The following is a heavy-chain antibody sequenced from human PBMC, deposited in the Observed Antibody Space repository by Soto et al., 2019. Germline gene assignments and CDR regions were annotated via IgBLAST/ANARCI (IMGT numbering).Heavy chain of an antibody. V-gene: IGHV1-69*13. D-gene: IGHD3-16*01. CDR1: GGTFSSYA. J-gene: IGHJ6*02. CDR2: IIPIFGTA. Sequence: SLKVSCKASGGTFSSYAISWVRQAPGQGLEWMGGIIPIFGTANYAQKFQGRVTITADESTSTAYMELSSLRSEDTAVYYCARTIMTWGLPYYYYGMDVWGQGTTVTVSS. CDR3: ARTIMTWGLPYYYYGMDV.